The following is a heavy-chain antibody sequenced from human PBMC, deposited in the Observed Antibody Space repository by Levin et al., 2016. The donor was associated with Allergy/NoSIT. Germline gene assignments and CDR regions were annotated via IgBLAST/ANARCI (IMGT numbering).Heavy chain of an antibody. J-gene: IGHJ3*02. D-gene: IGHD6-19*01. CDR1: GGSISSSSYY. CDR3: ASAMAPRYSSGWICAFDI. V-gene: IGHV4-39*01. Sequence: SETLSLTCTVSGGSISSSSYYWGWIRQPPGKGLEWIGSIYYSGSTYYNPSLKSRVTISVDTSKNQFSLKLSSVTAADTAVYYCASAMAPRYSSGWICAFDIWGQGTMVTVSS. CDR2: IYYSGST.